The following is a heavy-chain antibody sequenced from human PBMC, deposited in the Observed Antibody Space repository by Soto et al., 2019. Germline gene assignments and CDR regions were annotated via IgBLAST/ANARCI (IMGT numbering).Heavy chain of an antibody. CDR2: ISGSGGST. Sequence: EVQLLESGGGLVQPGGSLRLSCAASGFTFSSYAMSWVRQAPGKGLEWVSAISGSGGSTYYADSVKGRFTISRDNSKNTLYLQMNSLRAEDTAVYYCAKVGGSPGGYYYYYMDVWGKGTTVTVSS. CDR1: GFTFSSYA. D-gene: IGHD6-25*01. CDR3: AKVGGSPGGYYYYYMDV. J-gene: IGHJ6*03. V-gene: IGHV3-23*01.